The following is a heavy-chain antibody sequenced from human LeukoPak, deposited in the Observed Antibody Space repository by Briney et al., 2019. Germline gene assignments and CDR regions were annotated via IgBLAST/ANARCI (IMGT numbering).Heavy chain of an antibody. V-gene: IGHV4-61*02. J-gene: IGHJ2*01. Sequence: SQTLSLTCTVSGDSISSGDYYWSWIRQPAGKGLEWIGRISTSGRTNFNPSLKSRVTMSIDTSKNQFSLKLSSVTAADTAVYYCARDVGGYRYGYRPTELYWYFDLWGRGTLVTVSS. CDR2: ISTSGRT. CDR1: GDSISSGDYY. CDR3: ARDVGGYRYGYRPTELYWYFDL. D-gene: IGHD5-18*01.